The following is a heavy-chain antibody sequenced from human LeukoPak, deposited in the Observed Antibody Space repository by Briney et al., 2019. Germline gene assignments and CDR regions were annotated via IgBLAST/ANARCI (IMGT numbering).Heavy chain of an antibody. V-gene: IGHV3-48*01. D-gene: IGHD3-3*01. CDR2: ISSSSSTI. CDR1: GFTFSSYS. Sequence: GGSLRLSCAASGFTFSSYSMNWVRQAPGKGLEWVSYISSSSSTIYYADSVKGRFTISRDNAKNSLYLQMNSLRAEDTAVYYCARGNYDFWSGSYYYYYMDVWGKGTTVTVSS. CDR3: ARGNYDFWSGSYYYYYMDV. J-gene: IGHJ6*03.